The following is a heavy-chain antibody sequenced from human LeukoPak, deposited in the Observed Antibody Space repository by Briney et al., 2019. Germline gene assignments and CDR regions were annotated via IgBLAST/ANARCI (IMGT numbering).Heavy chain of an antibody. CDR2: INPNSGGT. CDR3: ARGYYDFWSGYYPVGY. Sequence: ASVKVSCKASGYTFTGYYMHWVRQAPGQGLEWMGWINPNSGGTNYAQKFQGRVTMTRDTSISTAYMELSRLRSDDTAVYYCARGYYDFWSGYYPVGYWGQGTLVTVSS. CDR1: GYTFTGYY. J-gene: IGHJ4*02. D-gene: IGHD3-3*01. V-gene: IGHV1-2*02.